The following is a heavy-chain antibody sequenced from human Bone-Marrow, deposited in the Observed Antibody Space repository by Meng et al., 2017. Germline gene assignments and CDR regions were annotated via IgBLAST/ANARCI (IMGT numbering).Heavy chain of an antibody. CDR3: GVYGYSYGLRDY. D-gene: IGHD5-18*01. CDR2: IIGSGGST. J-gene: IGHJ4*02. V-gene: IGHV3-23*01. Sequence: GGSLRLSCVASGFTFRGYAMSWVRQAPGKGLEWVSGIIGSGGSTYYADSVKGRFTISRDNSKNTLYLQMNSLRAEDTAVYYCGVYGYSYGLRDYWGQGTLVTVSS. CDR1: GFTFRGYA.